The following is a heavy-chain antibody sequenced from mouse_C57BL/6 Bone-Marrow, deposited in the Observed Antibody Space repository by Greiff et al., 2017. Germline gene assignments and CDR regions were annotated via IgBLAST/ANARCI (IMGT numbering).Heavy chain of an antibody. V-gene: IGHV5-16*01. CDR2: INYDGSST. J-gene: IGHJ4*01. Sequence: EVNLVESEGGLVQPGSSMKLSCTASGFTFSDYYMAWVRQVPEKGLEWVANINYDGSSTYYLDSLKSRFIISRDNAKNILYLQMSSLKSEDTATYYCARLRLLREAMDYWGQGTSVTVSS. D-gene: IGHD2-3*01. CDR3: ARLRLLREAMDY. CDR1: GFTFSDYY.